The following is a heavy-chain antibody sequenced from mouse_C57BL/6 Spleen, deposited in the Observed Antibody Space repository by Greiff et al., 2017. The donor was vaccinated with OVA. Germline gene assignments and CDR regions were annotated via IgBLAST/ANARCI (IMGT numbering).Heavy chain of an antibody. CDR1: GFTFSDYG. V-gene: IGHV5-17*01. CDR2: ISSGSSTI. D-gene: IGHD2-3*01. CDR3: ARRDGYFFMDY. Sequence: DVHLVESGGGLVKPGGSLKLSCAASGFTFSDYGMHWVRQAPEKGLEWVAYISSGSSTIYYADTVKGRFTISRDNAKNTLFLQMTSLRSEDTAMYYCARRDGYFFMDYWGQGTSVTVSS. J-gene: IGHJ4*01.